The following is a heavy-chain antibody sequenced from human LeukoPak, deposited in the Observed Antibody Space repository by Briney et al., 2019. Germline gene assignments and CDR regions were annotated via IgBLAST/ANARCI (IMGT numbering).Heavy chain of an antibody. J-gene: IGHJ5*02. V-gene: IGHV4-61*02. CDR3: ARGSPLWFGELLSWWFDP. CDR2: IYTSGST. D-gene: IGHD3-10*01. CDR1: GGSISSGSYY. Sequence: SETLSLTCTVSGGSISSGSYYWSWIRQPAGKGLEWIGRIYTSGSTNYNPSLKSRVTISVDTSKNQFSLKLSSETAADTAVYYCARGSPLWFGELLSWWFDPWGQGTLVTVSS.